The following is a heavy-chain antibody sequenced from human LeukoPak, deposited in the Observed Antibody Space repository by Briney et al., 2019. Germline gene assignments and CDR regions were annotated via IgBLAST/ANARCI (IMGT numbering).Heavy chain of an antibody. CDR3: ARDVGKSSWYVGFVDY. Sequence: GGSLRLSCAASGFTFSSYWMSWVRQAPGKGLEWVANIKQDGSEKYYVDSVKGRFTISRDNAKNSLYLQMNSLRAEDTAVYYCARDVGKSSWYVGFVDYWGQGTLVTVSS. J-gene: IGHJ4*02. V-gene: IGHV3-7*01. CDR1: GFTFSSYW. CDR2: IKQDGSEK. D-gene: IGHD6-13*01.